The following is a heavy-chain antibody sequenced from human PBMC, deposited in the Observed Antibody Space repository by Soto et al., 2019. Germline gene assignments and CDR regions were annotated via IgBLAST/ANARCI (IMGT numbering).Heavy chain of an antibody. CDR3: ARDKITGLFDY. V-gene: IGHV4-34*01. J-gene: IGHJ4*02. D-gene: IGHD2-8*02. Sequence: PSETLSLTCAVYSGSFSGYYWSWIRQPPGKGLEWIGEINHSGSTNYNPSLKSRVTISVDTSKNQFSLKLTSVTAADTAVYYCARDKITGLFDYWGQGTLVTVSS. CDR1: SGSFSGYY. CDR2: INHSGST.